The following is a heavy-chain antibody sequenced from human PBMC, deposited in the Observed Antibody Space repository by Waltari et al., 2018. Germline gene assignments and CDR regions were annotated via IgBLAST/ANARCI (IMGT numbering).Heavy chain of an antibody. D-gene: IGHD2-21*02. CDR2: IYSAVTT. V-gene: IGHV3-53*01. CDR3: ARGNTASLDY. CDR1: GLPATNYY. Sequence: HLVESGGGLIQPGGSLRLYCAPSGLPATNYYMSWVRQAPGRGLECISVIYSAVTTYYADSVKGRFTISRDTFRNTLYLQMDNLRPDDTAVYYCARGNTASLDYWGQGTLVTVSS. J-gene: IGHJ4*02.